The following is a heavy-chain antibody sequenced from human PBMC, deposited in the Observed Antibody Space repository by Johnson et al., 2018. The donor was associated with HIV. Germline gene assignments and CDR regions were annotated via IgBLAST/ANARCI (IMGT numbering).Heavy chain of an antibody. CDR2: IRSKAYGGTT. Sequence: VQLVESGGGVVRPWGSLRFSCAASGFIFDVYGMNWVRQAPGKGLEWVGFIRSKAYGGTTQYAASVKGRFTISRDDSKSIAYLQMNSLKTEDTAVYYCTRDFSSGWYSARVAFDIWGQGTMVTVSS. J-gene: IGHJ3*02. CDR1: GFIFDVYG. CDR3: TRDFSSGWYSARVAFDI. D-gene: IGHD6-19*01. V-gene: IGHV3-49*04.